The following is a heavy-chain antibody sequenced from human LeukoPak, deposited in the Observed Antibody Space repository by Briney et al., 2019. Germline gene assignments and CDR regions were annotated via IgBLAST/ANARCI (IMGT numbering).Heavy chain of an antibody. J-gene: IGHJ4*02. CDR3: ARLYGGPRGYFDY. Sequence: SETLSLTCAVYGGSFSGYYWSWIRQPPGKGLEWIGYIYYSGSTNYNPSLKSRVTISVDTSKNQFSLKLSSVTAADTAVYYCARLYGGPRGYFDYWGQGTLVTVSS. CDR2: IYYSGST. CDR1: GGSFSGYY. D-gene: IGHD4-23*01. V-gene: IGHV4-59*08.